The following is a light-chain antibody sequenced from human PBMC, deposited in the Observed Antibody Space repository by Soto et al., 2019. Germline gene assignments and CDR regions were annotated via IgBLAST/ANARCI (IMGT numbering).Light chain of an antibody. V-gene: IGLV3-21*04. Sequence: SYELTQPPSVSVAPGKTARITRGGNNIGSKSVHWYQQKPGQAPVLVIYYDSDRPSGIPERFSGSNSGNTATLTISRVEAGDEADYYCQVWDSSDVVFGGGTKLTVL. CDR1: NIGSKS. CDR2: YDS. J-gene: IGLJ2*01. CDR3: QVWDSSDVV.